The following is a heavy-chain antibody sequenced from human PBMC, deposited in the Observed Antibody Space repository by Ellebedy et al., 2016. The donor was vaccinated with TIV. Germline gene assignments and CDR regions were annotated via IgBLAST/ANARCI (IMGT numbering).Heavy chain of an antibody. D-gene: IGHD6-19*01. CDR2: IYVSGSP. V-gene: IGHV4-4*07. CDR1: GGALRGYY. Sequence: MPSETLSLTFTVPGGALRGYYWSWIRKSAGKGMGWIRRIYVSGSPNYNPSLRRRVTMSMNTSKYQLSLTLTAVNAADTAVYYCARGDPVAGLFDPWGQGILVTVSS. J-gene: IGHJ5*02. CDR3: ARGDPVAGLFDP.